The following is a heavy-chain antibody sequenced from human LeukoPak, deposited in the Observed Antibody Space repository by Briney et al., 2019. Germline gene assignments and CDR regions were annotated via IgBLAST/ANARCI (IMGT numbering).Heavy chain of an antibody. J-gene: IGHJ6*02. CDR2: FDPEDGET. Sequence: GASVKVSCKVSGYTLTELSMHWVRQAPGKGLEWMGGFDPEDGETIYAQKFQGRVTMTEDTSTDTAYMELSSLRSEDTAVYYCATLTVTTQGGELNYYYSMDVWGQGTTVTVSS. D-gene: IGHD4-17*01. CDR3: ATLTVTTQGGELNYYYSMDV. V-gene: IGHV1-24*01. CDR1: GYTLTELS.